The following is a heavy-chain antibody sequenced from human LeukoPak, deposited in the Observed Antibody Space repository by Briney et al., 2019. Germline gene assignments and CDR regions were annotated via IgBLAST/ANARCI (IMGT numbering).Heavy chain of an antibody. CDR3: AKGSRGSYDY. CDR1: GFTFNSYA. V-gene: IGHV3-23*01. Sequence: GGSLRLPCAASGFTFNSYAMTWVRQAPEKGLEWVSSIIDSGINTYYGDSVKGRFTISRDNSKNTLYLQMNSLRAEDTAVYYCAKGSRGSYDYRGQGTLVTVSS. D-gene: IGHD1-26*01. J-gene: IGHJ4*02. CDR2: IIDSGINT.